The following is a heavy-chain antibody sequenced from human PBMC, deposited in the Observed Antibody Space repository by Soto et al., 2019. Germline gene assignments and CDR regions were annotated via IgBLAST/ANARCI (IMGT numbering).Heavy chain of an antibody. D-gene: IGHD3-10*01. CDR1: GGSISSYY. V-gene: IGHV4-59*01. Sequence: PSETLSLTCTVSGGSISSYYWSWIRQPPGKGLEWIGYIYYSGSTNYNPSLKSRVTISVDTSKNQFSLKLSSVTAADTAVYYCARDYGLGVGRNWFDPWGQGTLVTVSS. J-gene: IGHJ5*02. CDR2: IYYSGST. CDR3: ARDYGLGVGRNWFDP.